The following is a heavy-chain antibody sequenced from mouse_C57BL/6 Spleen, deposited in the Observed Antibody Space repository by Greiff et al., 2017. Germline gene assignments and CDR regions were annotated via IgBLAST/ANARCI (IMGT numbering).Heavy chain of an antibody. V-gene: IGHV1-59*01. CDR2: IDPSDSYT. D-gene: IGHD1-1*01. CDR1: GYTFTSYW. J-gene: IGHJ1*03. CDR3: ARKGMYYGSSLSYWYFDV. Sequence: QVQLQQPGAELVRPGTSVKLSCKASGYTFTSYWMHWVKQRPGQGLEWIGVIDPSDSYTNYNQKFKGKATLTVDTSSSTAYMQLSSLTSEDSAVYYCARKGMYYGSSLSYWYFDVWGTGTTVTVSS.